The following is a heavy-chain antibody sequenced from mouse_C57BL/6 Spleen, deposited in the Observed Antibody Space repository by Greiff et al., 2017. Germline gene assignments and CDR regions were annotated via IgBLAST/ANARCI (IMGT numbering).Heavy chain of an antibody. Sequence: EVQLVESGEGLVKPGGSLKLSCAASGFTFSSYAMSWVRQTPEKRLEWVAYISSGGDYIYYADTVKGRFTISRDNARNTLYLQMSSLKSEDTAMYYCTREPDLPYAMDYWGQGTSVTVSS. CDR3: TREPDLPYAMDY. CDR2: ISSGGDYI. V-gene: IGHV5-9-1*02. J-gene: IGHJ4*01. CDR1: GFTFSSYA.